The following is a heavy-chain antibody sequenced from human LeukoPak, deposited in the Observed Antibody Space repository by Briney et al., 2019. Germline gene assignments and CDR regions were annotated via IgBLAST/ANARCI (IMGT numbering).Heavy chain of an antibody. V-gene: IGHV3-21*01. J-gene: IGHJ4*02. CDR1: GFTFSSYT. CDR2: ISGSSSKI. CDR3: ARDAYGDYGFDY. Sequence: GGCLRLSCAASGFTFSSYTMNWVRQPPGKGLEWVSSISGSSSKIYYADPVKGRFTISRDNAKDPLYLQMNSLRADDTAVYYCARDAYGDYGFDYWGQGILVTVSS. D-gene: IGHD4-17*01.